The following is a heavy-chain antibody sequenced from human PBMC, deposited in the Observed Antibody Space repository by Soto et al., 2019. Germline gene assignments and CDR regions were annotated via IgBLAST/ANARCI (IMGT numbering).Heavy chain of an antibody. J-gene: IGHJ5*02. V-gene: IGHV1-8*01. CDR1: GYTFTSYD. Sequence: ASVKVSCKASGYTFTSYDINWVRQATGQGLEWMGWMNPNSGNTGYAQKFQGRATMTRNTSISTAYMELRSLRSEDTAVYYCATSQGGPVDTAMGSSWGQGTLVTVGS. CDR2: MNPNSGNT. CDR3: ATSQGGPVDTAMGSS. D-gene: IGHD5-18*01.